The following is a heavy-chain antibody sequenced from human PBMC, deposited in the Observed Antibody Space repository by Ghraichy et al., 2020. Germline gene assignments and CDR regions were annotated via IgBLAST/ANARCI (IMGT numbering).Heavy chain of an antibody. Sequence: GGSLRLSCAASGFTFSSYWMSWVRQAPGKGLEWVANIKQDGSEKYYVDSVKGRFTISRDNAKNSLYLQMNSLRAEDTAVYYCARDTGGAKTYYYDSSGYAFDIWGQGTMVTVSS. V-gene: IGHV3-7*01. J-gene: IGHJ3*02. CDR3: ARDTGGAKTYYYDSSGYAFDI. CDR1: GFTFSSYW. D-gene: IGHD3-22*01. CDR2: IKQDGSEK.